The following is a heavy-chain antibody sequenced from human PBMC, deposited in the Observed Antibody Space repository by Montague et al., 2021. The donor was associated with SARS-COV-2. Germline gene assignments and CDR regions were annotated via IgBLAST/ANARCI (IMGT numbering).Heavy chain of an antibody. Sequence: SLRLSCAASGFIFSDYYMTWIRQAPGKGLEWVSLIRGSGSNTYYADSVKGRFTISRDTANNSVYLQMKFLGPEDTAVYYCARDQGGYGTFDIWGQGTMVTVSS. CDR2: IRGSGSNT. J-gene: IGHJ3*02. V-gene: IGHV3-11*01. CDR1: GFIFSDYY. CDR3: ARDQGGYGTFDI. D-gene: IGHD5-12*01.